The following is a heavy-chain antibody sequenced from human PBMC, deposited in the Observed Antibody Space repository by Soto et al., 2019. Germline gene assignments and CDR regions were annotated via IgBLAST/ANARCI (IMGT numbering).Heavy chain of an antibody. CDR3: AEAYSTGWSEGYFDY. D-gene: IGHD6-19*01. CDR1: GFTFSNYA. CDR2: ISATTGT. Sequence: GGSLRLSCAASGFTFSNYAMDWVRQAPGKGLEWVSSISATTGTHYADSVKGRFSISRDNSQNTVYLQINSLRAEDTAVYYCAEAYSTGWSEGYFDYWGQGALVTVSS. J-gene: IGHJ4*02. V-gene: IGHV3-23*01.